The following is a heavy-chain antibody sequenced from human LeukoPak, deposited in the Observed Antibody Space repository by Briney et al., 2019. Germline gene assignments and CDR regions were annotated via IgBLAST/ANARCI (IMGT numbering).Heavy chain of an antibody. CDR1: GYTFTGYY. V-gene: IGHV1-2*02. J-gene: IGHJ4*02. CDR2: INPNSGGT. CDR3: ARRRAVAGHFDY. Sequence: ASVKVSCKASGYTFTGYYMHWVRQPPGQGLEWVGWINPNSGGTNYAQKFEGRVTRTRDTSIRTAYMELSRLRSDDTAVYYCARRRAVAGHFDYWGQGTLVTVSS. D-gene: IGHD6-19*01.